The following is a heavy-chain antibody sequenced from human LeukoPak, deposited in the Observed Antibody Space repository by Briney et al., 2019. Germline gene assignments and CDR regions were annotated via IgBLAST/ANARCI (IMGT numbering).Heavy chain of an antibody. J-gene: IGHJ4*02. Sequence: PGRSLRLSCAASGFTFSSSGMHWVRQAPGKGLEWVAVISYDGSNKYYADSVKGRFTISRDNSKNTLYMQMNSLRAEDTAVYYCAKELGFTNYFDYWGQGTLVTVSS. D-gene: IGHD3-10*01. V-gene: IGHV3-30*18. CDR1: GFTFSSSG. CDR3: AKELGFTNYFDY. CDR2: ISYDGSNK.